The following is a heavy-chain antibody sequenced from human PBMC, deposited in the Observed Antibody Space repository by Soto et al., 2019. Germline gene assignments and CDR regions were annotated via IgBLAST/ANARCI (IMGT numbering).Heavy chain of an antibody. V-gene: IGHV3-30*18. D-gene: IGHD4-4*01. CDR1: GFTFSSYG. J-gene: IGHJ4*02. CDR2: ISYDGSNK. CDR3: AKDPRADYSTQPPGFYFDY. Sequence: GGSLRLSCAASGFTFSSYGMHWVRQAPGKGLEWVAVISYDGSNKYYADSVKGRFTISRDNSKNTLYLQMNSLRAEDTAVYYCAKDPRADYSTQPPGFYFDYWGQGTLVTVSS.